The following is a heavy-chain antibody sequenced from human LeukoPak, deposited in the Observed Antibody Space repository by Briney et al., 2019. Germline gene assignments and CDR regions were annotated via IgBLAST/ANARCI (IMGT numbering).Heavy chain of an antibody. CDR1: GGSFSGYY. CDR2: INHSGST. V-gene: IGHV4-34*01. J-gene: IGHJ5*02. Sequence: PSETLSLTCAVYGGSFSGYYWSWIRQPPGKGLEWTGEINHSGSTNYNPSLKSRVTISVDTSKNQFSLKLSSVTAADTAVYYCARVGLGRWFDPWGQGTLVTVSS. CDR3: ARVGLGRWFDP.